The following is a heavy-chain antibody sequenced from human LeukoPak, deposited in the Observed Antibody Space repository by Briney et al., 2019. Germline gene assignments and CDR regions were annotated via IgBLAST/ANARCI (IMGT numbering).Heavy chain of an antibody. CDR3: ARGDGPGTILDY. D-gene: IGHD3-10*01. CDR1: GGSISSYY. Sequence: SETLSLICNVSGGSISSYYWNWIRQPPGKGLEWIGYIYYSGRIDYNPSLKSRVNILIDTSKNQFSLKLHSVTAADTAVYYCARGDGPGTILDYWDQGTLVTVSS. V-gene: IGHV4-59*01. J-gene: IGHJ4*02. CDR2: IYYSGRI.